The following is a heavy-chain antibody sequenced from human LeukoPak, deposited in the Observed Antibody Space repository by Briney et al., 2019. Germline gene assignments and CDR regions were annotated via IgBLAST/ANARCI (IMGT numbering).Heavy chain of an antibody. D-gene: IGHD2-15*01. CDR3: ASGGRGYWSGKAFYYYYGMDV. CDR1: GYTSTSYA. CDR2: INAGNGNT. J-gene: IGHJ6*02. V-gene: IGHV1-3*01. Sequence: ASVKVSCKASGYTSTSYAMHWVRQAPGQRLEWMGWINAGNGNTKYSQKFQGRVTITRDTSASTAYMELSSLRSEDTAVYYCASGGRGYWSGKAFYYYYGMDVWGQGTTVTVSS.